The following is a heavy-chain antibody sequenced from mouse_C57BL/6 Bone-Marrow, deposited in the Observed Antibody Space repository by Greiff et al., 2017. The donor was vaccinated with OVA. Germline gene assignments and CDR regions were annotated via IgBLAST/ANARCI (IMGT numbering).Heavy chain of an antibody. CDR3: TTYYGSSYGWYFDV. D-gene: IGHD1-1*01. Sequence: EVQLQQSGPELVKPGASVKISCKASGYSFTDYNMNWVKQSNGKSLEWIGVINPNYGTTSYNQKFKGKATLTVDQSSSTAYMQLNSLTSEDSAVYYCTTYYGSSYGWYFDVWGTGTTVTVSS. CDR2: INPNYGTT. CDR1: GYSFTDYN. V-gene: IGHV1-39*01. J-gene: IGHJ1*03.